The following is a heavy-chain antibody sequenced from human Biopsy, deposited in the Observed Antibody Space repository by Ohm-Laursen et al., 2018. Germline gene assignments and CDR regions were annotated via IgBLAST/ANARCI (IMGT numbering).Heavy chain of an antibody. J-gene: IGHJ5*02. CDR3: ARGYDTSGYYYVS. CDR1: GGSISNNNYY. CDR2: IFYRGST. D-gene: IGHD3-22*01. V-gene: IGHV4-39*01. Sequence: SETLSLTCTVSGGSISNNNYYWGWIRQPPGKGLVWIGSIFYRGSTHYKPSLKSRINISVDTSKNQFSLKLNSVTAADTAVYYCARGYDTSGYYYVSWGQGTLVTVSS.